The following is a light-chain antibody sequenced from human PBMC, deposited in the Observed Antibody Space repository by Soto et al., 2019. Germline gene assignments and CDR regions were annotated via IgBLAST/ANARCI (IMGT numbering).Light chain of an antibody. CDR2: SAS. J-gene: IGKJ1*01. CDR1: QSISSW. Sequence: DIQMTQSPSTLSASVGDRVTITCRASQSISSWLAWYQQKPGKPPKLLVYSASTLQSGVPSRFSGSGSGPDFTLTISSLQREDSATYFCQQLNSYPQTFGQGTKVDIK. V-gene: IGKV1-5*01. CDR3: QQLNSYPQT.